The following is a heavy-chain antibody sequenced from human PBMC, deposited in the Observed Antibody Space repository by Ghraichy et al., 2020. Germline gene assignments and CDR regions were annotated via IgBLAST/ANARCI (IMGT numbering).Heavy chain of an antibody. Sequence: ASVKVSCKASGYTFTSYGISWVRQAPGQGLEWMGWISAYNGNTNYAQKLQGRVTMTTDTSTSTAYMELRSLRSDDTAVYYCARDGGEYGSGSYSCDYWGQGTLVTVSS. CDR1: GYTFTSYG. V-gene: IGHV1-18*04. CDR2: ISAYNGNT. D-gene: IGHD3-10*01. J-gene: IGHJ4*02. CDR3: ARDGGEYGSGSYSCDY.